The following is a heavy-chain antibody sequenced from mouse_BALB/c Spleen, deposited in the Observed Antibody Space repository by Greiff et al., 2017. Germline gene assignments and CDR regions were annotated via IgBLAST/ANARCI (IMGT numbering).Heavy chain of an antibody. D-gene: IGHD1-1*01. CDR3: AREDYYYGSTLDY. V-gene: IGHV3-2*02. CDR1: GYSITSDYA. J-gene: IGHJ2*01. CDR2: ISYSGST. Sequence: EVHLVESGPGLVKPSQSLSLTCTVTGYSITSDYAWNWIRQFPGNKLEWMGYISYSGSTSYNPSLKSRISITRDTSKNQFFLQLNSVTTEDTATYYCAREDYYYGSTLDYWGQGTTLTVSS.